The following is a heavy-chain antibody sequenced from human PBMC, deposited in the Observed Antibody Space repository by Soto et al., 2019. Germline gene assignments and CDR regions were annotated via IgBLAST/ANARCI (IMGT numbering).Heavy chain of an antibody. CDR2: IYYSGST. CDR1: GGAISSGGYY. J-gene: IGHJ6*02. Sequence: QVQLQESGPGLVKPSQTLSLTCTVSGGAISSGGYYWSWIRQPPGKVLEWIGYIYYSGSTYYNPSIKSRVTISVDTSKNQFSLKLSSVTAAATAVYYCARGYNYGMDVWGQGNTVTVSS. V-gene: IGHV4-31*03. CDR3: ARGYNYGMDV.